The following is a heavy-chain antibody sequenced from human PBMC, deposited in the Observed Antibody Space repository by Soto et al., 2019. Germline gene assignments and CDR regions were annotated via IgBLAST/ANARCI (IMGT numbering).Heavy chain of an antibody. CDR2: MYHTGTS. V-gene: IGHV4-39*01. CDR3: ARHRSSSMGWFDP. D-gene: IGHD6-19*01. CDR1: GVSISTSNFY. J-gene: IGHJ5*02. Sequence: QLQLQESGPGLVKPSETLSVTCTVSGVSISTSNFYWAWIRQTPGKGLEWIGSMYHTGTSYYNPSFKSRVTILVDTSKNDVSLKVRSVTAADTGVYYCARHRSSSMGWFDPWGQGTRVTVSS.